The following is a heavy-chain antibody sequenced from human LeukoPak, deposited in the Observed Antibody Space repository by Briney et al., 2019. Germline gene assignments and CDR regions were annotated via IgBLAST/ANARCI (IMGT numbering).Heavy chain of an antibody. CDR2: IKQDGSEK. D-gene: IGHD3-22*01. CDR1: GFTFSSYW. Sequence: GGSLRLSCAASGFTFSSYWMSWVRQAQGKGLEWVANIKQDGSEKYYGDSVKGRFTISRDNAKNSLYLQMNSLRAEDTAVHYCARDAMIVDDASDIWGQGTMVTVSS. CDR3: ARDAMIVDDASDI. J-gene: IGHJ3*02. V-gene: IGHV3-7*01.